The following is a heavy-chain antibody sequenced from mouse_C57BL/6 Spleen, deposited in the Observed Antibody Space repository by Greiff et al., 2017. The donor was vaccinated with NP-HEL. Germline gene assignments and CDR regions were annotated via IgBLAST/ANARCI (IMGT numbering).Heavy chain of an antibody. V-gene: IGHV1-53*01. CDR2: INPSNGGT. CDR1: GYTFTSYW. CDR3: ARPFITTVVAPSYWYFDV. Sequence: QVQLQQPGTELVKPGASVKLSCKASGYTFTSYWMHWVKQRPGQGLEWIGNINPSNGGTNYNEKFKSKATLTVDKSSSTAYMQRSSLTSEDSAVYYCARPFITTVVAPSYWYFDVWGTGTTVTVSS. D-gene: IGHD1-1*01. J-gene: IGHJ1*03.